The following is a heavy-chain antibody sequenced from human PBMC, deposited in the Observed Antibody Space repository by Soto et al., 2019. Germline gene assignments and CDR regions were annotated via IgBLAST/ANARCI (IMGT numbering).Heavy chain of an antibody. D-gene: IGHD6-19*01. J-gene: IGHJ6*02. V-gene: IGHV3-43*01. CDR3: AKDQYPRVAGTAYYGMDV. CDR1: GFTFDDYT. CDR2: ISWDGGST. Sequence: PGGSLRLSCAASGFTFDDYTMHWVRQAPGKGLEWVSLISWDGGSTYYADSVKGRFTISRDNSKNSLYLQMNSLRTEDTALYYCAKDQYPRVAGTAYYGMDVWGQGTTVTVSS.